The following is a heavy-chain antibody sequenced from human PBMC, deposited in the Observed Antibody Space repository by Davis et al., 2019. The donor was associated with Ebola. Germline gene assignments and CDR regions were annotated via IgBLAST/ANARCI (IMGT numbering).Heavy chain of an antibody. CDR2: IYYSGST. D-gene: IGHD3-22*01. CDR3: ARGLYYYDSSGYYGK. J-gene: IGHJ4*02. CDR1: GGSISSSSYY. V-gene: IGHV4-39*07. Sequence: MPSETLSLTCTVSGGSISSSSYYWGWIRQPPGKGLEWIGSIYYSGSTYYNPSLKSRVTISVDTSKNQFSLKLSSVTAADTAVYYCARGLYYYDSSGYYGKWGQGTLVTVSS.